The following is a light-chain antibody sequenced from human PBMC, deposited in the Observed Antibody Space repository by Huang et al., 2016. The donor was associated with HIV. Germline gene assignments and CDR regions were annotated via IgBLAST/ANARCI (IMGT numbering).Light chain of an antibody. CDR2: DAT. V-gene: IGKV1-33*01. Sequence: DIQMTQSPSSLSASIGDRVTITCQARQDISNYLNWYQQKPGKAPKLLLYDATNSEAGVPSRFSGSGSGTDFTLTISRLQPEDFAIYYCQQFDNVPYSFGQGTRLEIK. CDR3: QQFDNVPYS. J-gene: IGKJ2*03. CDR1: QDISNY.